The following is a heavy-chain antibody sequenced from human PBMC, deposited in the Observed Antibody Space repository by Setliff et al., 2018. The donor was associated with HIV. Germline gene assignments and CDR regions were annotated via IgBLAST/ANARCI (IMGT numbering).Heavy chain of an antibody. J-gene: IGHJ6*02. CDR3: ARVGPSIPYGMDV. CDR2: IIPMYNIP. D-gene: IGHD2-21*01. CDR1: GGTLSNYV. Sequence: ASVKVSCKTSGGTLSNYVITWVRQAPGQGLEWMGMIIPMYNIPAYAQKFQGRVTFTADESTSTAYMELSSLSSEDTAVYYCARVGPSIPYGMDVWGQGTTVTVSS. V-gene: IGHV1-69*13.